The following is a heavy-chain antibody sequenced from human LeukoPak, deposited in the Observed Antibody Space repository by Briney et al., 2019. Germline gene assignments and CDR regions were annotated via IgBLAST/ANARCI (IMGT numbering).Heavy chain of an antibody. D-gene: IGHD3-22*01. CDR1: GGSISSYY. Sequence: SETLSLTCTVSGGSISSYYWSWIRQPPGKGLEWIGYIYYSGSTDYNPSLKSRVTISVDTSKNPFSLKLSSVTAADTAVYYCARVGGYYDSSGYYRLFDYWGQGTLVTVSS. J-gene: IGHJ4*02. V-gene: IGHV4-59*01. CDR3: ARVGGYYDSSGYYRLFDY. CDR2: IYYSGST.